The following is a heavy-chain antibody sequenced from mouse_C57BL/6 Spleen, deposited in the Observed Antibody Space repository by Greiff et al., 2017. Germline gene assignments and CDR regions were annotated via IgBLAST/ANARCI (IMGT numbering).Heavy chain of an antibody. V-gene: IGHV1-53*01. CDR1: GYTFTSYW. J-gene: IGHJ4*01. D-gene: IGHD3-2*02. CDR3: ARQLRLRDAMDY. CDR2: INPSNGGT. Sequence: VKLQQPGTELVKPGASVKLSCKASGYTFTSYWMHWVKQRPGQGLEWIGNINPSNGGTNYNEKFKSKATLTVDKSSSTAYMQLSSLTSEDSAVYYCARQLRLRDAMDYCGQGTSVTVSS.